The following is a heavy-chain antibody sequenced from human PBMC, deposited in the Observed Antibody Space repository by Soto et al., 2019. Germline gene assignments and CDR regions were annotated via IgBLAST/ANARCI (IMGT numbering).Heavy chain of an antibody. CDR3: ARRSYSSGWYDLNWFDP. Sequence: SVKVSCKASGGSFSSYAISWVRQAPGQGLEWMGGIIPIFGTANYAQKFQGRVTITADESTSTAYMELSSLRSEDTAVYYCARRSYSSGWYDLNWFDPWGQGTLVTVSS. D-gene: IGHD6-19*01. V-gene: IGHV1-69*13. J-gene: IGHJ5*02. CDR1: GGSFSSYA. CDR2: IIPIFGTA.